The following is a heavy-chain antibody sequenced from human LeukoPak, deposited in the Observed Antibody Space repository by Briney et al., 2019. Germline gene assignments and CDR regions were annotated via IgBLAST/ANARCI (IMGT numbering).Heavy chain of an antibody. Sequence: PSETLSLTCTVSGYPISSGYYWVWIRQPPGKGLEWIGSIYHSGSTYYNPSLKSRVTISVDTSKNQFSLKLSSVTAADTAVYYCARDLWFGEKTLDYWGQGTLVTVSS. D-gene: IGHD3-10*01. V-gene: IGHV4-38-2*02. J-gene: IGHJ4*02. CDR1: GYPISSGYY. CDR3: ARDLWFGEKTLDY. CDR2: IYHSGST.